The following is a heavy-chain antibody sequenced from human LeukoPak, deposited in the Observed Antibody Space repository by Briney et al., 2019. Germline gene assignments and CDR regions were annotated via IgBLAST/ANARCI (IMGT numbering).Heavy chain of an antibody. CDR3: AREGATTAFDY. J-gene: IGHJ4*02. Sequence: GGSLRLSCAASGFTFDDYGMSWVRQAPGKGLEWVSIIYSVGRTYYADSVKGRFTISRDNSKNTLYLQMNSLRAEDTAVYYCAREGATTAFDYWGQGTLVTVSS. CDR2: IYSVGRT. V-gene: IGHV3-53*01. D-gene: IGHD1-26*01. CDR1: GFTFDDYG.